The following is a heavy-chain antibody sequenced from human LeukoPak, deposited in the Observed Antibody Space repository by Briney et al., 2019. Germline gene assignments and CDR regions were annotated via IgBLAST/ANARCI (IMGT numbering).Heavy chain of an antibody. CDR1: GFTFSSYA. CDR3: ARSKNYYDSSGYYYPFDY. D-gene: IGHD3-22*01. Sequence: GGSPRLSCAASGFTFSSYAMPWVRQAPGKGLEYVSAISSNGGSTYYANSVKGRFTISRDNSKNTLYLQMGSLRAEDMAVYYCARSKNYYDSSGYYYPFDYWGQGTLVTVSS. J-gene: IGHJ4*02. CDR2: ISSNGGST. V-gene: IGHV3-64*01.